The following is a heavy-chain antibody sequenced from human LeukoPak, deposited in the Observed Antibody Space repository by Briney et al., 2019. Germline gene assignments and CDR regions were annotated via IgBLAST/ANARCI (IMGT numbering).Heavy chain of an antibody. CDR3: ARWYQQWLVKGFDAFDI. CDR2: ISSSSSYI. J-gene: IGHJ3*02. V-gene: IGHV3-21*01. CDR1: GFTFSSYS. Sequence: GGSLRLSCAASGFTFSSYSMNWVRQAPGKGLEWVSSISSSSSYIYYADSVKGRFTISRDNAKNSLYLQMNSLRAEDTAVYYCARWYQQWLVKGFDAFDIWGQGTMDTVSS. D-gene: IGHD6-19*01.